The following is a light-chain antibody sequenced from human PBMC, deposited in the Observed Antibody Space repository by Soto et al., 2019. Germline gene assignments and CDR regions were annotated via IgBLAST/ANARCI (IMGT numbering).Light chain of an antibody. CDR3: AAWDYSLSGYV. CDR1: SRDIGTSNL. V-gene: IGLV2-23*02. Sequence: QSVLTQPASVSGSPGQSITISCTGTSRDIGTSNLVSWYQQYPGKAPKLIIYEVTKRPSGISNRFSGSKSGTSASLTICGLQSEDEADYYCAAWDYSLSGYVFGTVTVVTVL. J-gene: IGLJ1*01. CDR2: EVT.